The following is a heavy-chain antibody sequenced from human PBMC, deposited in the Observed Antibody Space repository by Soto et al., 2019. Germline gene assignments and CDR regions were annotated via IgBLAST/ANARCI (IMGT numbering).Heavy chain of an antibody. CDR3: AKSIAVAGAPDY. D-gene: IGHD6-19*01. Sequence: QVQLVESGGGVVQPGRSLRLSCAASGFTFSSYGMHWVRQAPGKGLEWVAVISYDGSNKYYADSVKGRFTISRDNSKNKLYPQMNSQRAEDKAVYYCAKSIAVAGAPDYWCQGTLVTVSS. V-gene: IGHV3-30*18. CDR2: ISYDGSNK. J-gene: IGHJ4*02. CDR1: GFTFSSYG.